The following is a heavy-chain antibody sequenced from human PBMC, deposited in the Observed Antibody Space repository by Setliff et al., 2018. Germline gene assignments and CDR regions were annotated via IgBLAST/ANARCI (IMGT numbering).Heavy chain of an antibody. Sequence: ASVHVSCQPSGGRFSSYGITWVRQATGQGLEWIGGTIPMFGTTNYPQKFQGRGTIITDESTSTAYLELSTLTSDDTDVYFCARAPRHSGGWYYEYNWFDPWGQGTLVTVSS. J-gene: IGHJ5*02. CDR3: ARAPRHSGGWYYEYNWFDP. V-gene: IGHV1-69*05. CDR1: GGRFSSYG. CDR2: TIPMFGTT. D-gene: IGHD6-19*01.